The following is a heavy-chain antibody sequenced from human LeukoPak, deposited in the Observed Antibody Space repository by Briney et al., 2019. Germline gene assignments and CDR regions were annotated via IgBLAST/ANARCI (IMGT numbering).Heavy chain of an antibody. V-gene: IGHV3-53*01. D-gene: IGHD6-13*01. Sequence: GGSLRLSCAASGFTVSSNYMSWVRQAPGKGLEWVSVIYSGGSTYYADSVKGRFTISRDNSKNTLYLQMNSLRVEDSAVYYCAKITAGGQDYWGQGTLVTVSS. CDR3: AKITAGGQDY. CDR2: IYSGGST. J-gene: IGHJ4*02. CDR1: GFTVSSNY.